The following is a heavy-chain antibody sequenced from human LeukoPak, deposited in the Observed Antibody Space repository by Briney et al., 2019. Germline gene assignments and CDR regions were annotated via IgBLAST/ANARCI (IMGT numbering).Heavy chain of an antibody. V-gene: IGHV3-48*02. Sequence: GESLKISCAASGFTFSSYSMNWVRQAPGKGLEWVSYISSSSSTMYYADSVKGRFTISRDNAKNSLYLQMNSLRDEDTAVYYCARRFDPWGQGTLVTVSS. CDR2: ISSSSSTM. CDR3: ARRFDP. J-gene: IGHJ5*02. CDR1: GFTFSSYS.